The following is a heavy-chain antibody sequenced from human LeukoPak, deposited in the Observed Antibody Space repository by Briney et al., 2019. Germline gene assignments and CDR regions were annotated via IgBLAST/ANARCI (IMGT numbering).Heavy chain of an antibody. CDR1: GGSIKNYY. CDR2: IYSSGST. J-gene: IGHJ4*02. D-gene: IGHD6-13*01. CDR3: ARGRSAAGPLHYFDS. V-gene: IGHV4-59*08. Sequence: SETLSLTCTVSGGSIKNYYWSWIRQTPGKGLEWIGHIYSSGSTNYIPSLKSRVTISVDTSKNQFSLKLSSVTAADTAVYYCARGRSAAGPLHYFDSWGQGTLVTVSS.